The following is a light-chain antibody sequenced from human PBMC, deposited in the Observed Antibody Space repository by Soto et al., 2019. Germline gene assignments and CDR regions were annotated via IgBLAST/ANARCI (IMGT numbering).Light chain of an antibody. CDR3: QQYGSSPPYT. CDR1: QSVSSSY. CDR2: GAS. V-gene: IGKV3-20*01. Sequence: EIVFTQSPGTLSFSPGERATLSCRASQSVSSSYLAWYQQKPGQAPRLLIYGASSRATGIPDRFSGSGSGTDFTLTISRLEPEDFAVYYCQQYGSSPPYTFGQGTKVDIK. J-gene: IGKJ2*01.